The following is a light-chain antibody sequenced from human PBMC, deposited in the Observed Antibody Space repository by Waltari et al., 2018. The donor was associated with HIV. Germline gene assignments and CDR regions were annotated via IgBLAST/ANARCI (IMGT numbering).Light chain of an antibody. Sequence: QSALTQPPSASGSPGHSVNISCTGGGKNINDYKYVSWYQQHSDKPPQLIIFEGNKRPTGVPDRFSGSRSGNTASLFVSGLQPEDEATYFCSSFAGTNKLFGGGTKLTVL. CDR1: GKNINDYKY. CDR2: EGN. V-gene: IGLV2-8*01. CDR3: SSFAGTNKL. J-gene: IGLJ2*01.